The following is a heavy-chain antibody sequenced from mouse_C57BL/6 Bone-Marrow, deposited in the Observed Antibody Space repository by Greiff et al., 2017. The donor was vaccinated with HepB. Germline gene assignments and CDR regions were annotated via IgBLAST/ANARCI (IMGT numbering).Heavy chain of an antibody. CDR1: GYAFSSSW. CDR3: ADGLGYAMDY. V-gene: IGHV1-82*01. CDR2: IYPGDGDT. Sequence: QVQLQQSGPELVKPGASVKISCKASGYAFSSSWMNWVKQRPGKGLEWIGRIYPGDGDTNYNGKFKGKATLTADKSSSTAYMQLSSLTSEDSAVYFCADGLGYAMDYWGQGTSVTVSS. D-gene: IGHD2-3*01. J-gene: IGHJ4*01.